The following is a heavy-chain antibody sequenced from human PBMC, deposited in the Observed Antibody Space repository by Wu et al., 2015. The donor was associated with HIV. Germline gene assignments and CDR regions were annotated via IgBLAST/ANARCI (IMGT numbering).Heavy chain of an antibody. J-gene: IGHJ1*01. CDR2: INPNSGGT. CDR1: GYTFTGYY. V-gene: IGHV1-2*02. CDR3: ARGQAQYNWNYWGIQTSKKDAEYFQH. D-gene: IGHD1-7*01. Sequence: QVQLVQSGAEVKKPGASVKVSCKASGYTFTGYYMHWVRQAPGQGLEWMGWINPNSGGTNYAQKFQGRVTMTRDTSISTAYMELSRLRSDDTAVYYCARGQAQYNWNYWGIQTSKKDAEYFQHWGQGTLVTVSS.